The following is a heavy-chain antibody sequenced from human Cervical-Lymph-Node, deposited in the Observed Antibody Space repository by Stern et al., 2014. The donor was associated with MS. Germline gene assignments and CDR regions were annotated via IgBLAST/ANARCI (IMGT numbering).Heavy chain of an antibody. V-gene: IGHV1-46*03. CDR3: ARDGSIYGITIPHDY. J-gene: IGHJ4*02. Sequence: QLVQSGAEVKRPGASVKVSCKASGYTFTNYYIHWVRQAPGQGLEWMGTVNPSGGHTNFAPKFQGRLAMTRDTSTSTVYMELSSLRSDDTAVYFCARDGSIYGITIPHDYWGQGTLVTVSS. CDR2: VNPSGGHT. CDR1: GYTFTNYY. D-gene: IGHD3-3*01.